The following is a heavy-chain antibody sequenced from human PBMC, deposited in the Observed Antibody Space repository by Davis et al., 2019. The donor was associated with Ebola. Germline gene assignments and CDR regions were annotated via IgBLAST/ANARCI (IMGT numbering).Heavy chain of an antibody. CDR2: FYHSRST. V-gene: IGHV4-38-2*02. D-gene: IGHD2-21*02. CDR1: GYSISSGHY. Sequence: MPSETLSLTCPVSGYSISSGHYWGWIRQPPGKGLEWIGSFYHSRSTHYNPSLKSRVTISVDTSKNQFSLKLSPVTAADTAVYYCARGNIDVTGRVFDNWGQGTLVTVSS. CDR3: ARGNIDVTGRVFDN. J-gene: IGHJ4*02.